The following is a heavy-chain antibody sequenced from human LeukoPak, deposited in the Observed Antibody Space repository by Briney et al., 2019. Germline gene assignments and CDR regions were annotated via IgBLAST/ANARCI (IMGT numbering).Heavy chain of an antibody. CDR3: ARTGDHWLQADY. CDR2: IIPIFGTA. Sequence: SVKVSCKASGGTFSSYAISWVRQAPGQGLEWMGGIIPIFGTANYAQKFQGRVTITADESTSTAYMELSSLRSEDTTVYYCARTGDHWLQADYWGQGTLVTVSS. CDR1: GGTFSSYA. D-gene: IGHD5-24*01. J-gene: IGHJ4*02. V-gene: IGHV1-69*01.